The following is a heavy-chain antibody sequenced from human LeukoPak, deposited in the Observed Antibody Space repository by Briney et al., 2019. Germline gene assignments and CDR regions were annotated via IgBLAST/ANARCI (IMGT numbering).Heavy chain of an antibody. V-gene: IGHV4-34*01. J-gene: IGHJ4*02. Sequence: ASETLSLXCAVYGGSFSGYYWSWIRQPPGKGLEWIGEINHSGSTNYNPSLKSRVTISVDTSKNQFSLKLSSVTAADTAVYYCAGTPVVTQEGFDYWGQGTLVTVSS. CDR3: AGTPVVTQEGFDY. D-gene: IGHD4-23*01. CDR1: GGSFSGYY. CDR2: INHSGST.